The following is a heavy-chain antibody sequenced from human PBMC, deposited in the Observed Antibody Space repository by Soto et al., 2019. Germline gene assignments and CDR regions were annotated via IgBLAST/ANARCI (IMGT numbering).Heavy chain of an antibody. V-gene: IGHV3-30-3*01. J-gene: IGHJ4*02. CDR2: ISYDGSNK. CDR1: GFTFSSYA. D-gene: IGHD3-22*01. CDR3: ARDSHIVVVITYYFDY. Sequence: LILSCAASGFTFSSYAMHWVRQARCKGLEWVAVISYDGSNKYYADSVKGRFTISRDNSKNTLYLQMNSLRAEDTAVYYCARDSHIVVVITYYFDYWGQGTLVTVSS.